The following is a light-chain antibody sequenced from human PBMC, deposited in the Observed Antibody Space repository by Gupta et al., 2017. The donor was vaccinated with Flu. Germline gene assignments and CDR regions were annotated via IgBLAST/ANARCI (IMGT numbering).Light chain of an antibody. J-gene: IGLJ1*01. CDR1: SSNVGRSDS. CDR2: DVT. Sequence: QSAVTQPASVSVSPGQTITISCSGTSSNVGRSDSVSWYQQHPDKAPKLILFDVTNRPSGVSSRFSGSKSGNTASLTISGLQAEDETDYYCSSYTSGSTFYVFGTGTKVTVL. CDR3: SSYTSGSTFYV. V-gene: IGLV2-14*01.